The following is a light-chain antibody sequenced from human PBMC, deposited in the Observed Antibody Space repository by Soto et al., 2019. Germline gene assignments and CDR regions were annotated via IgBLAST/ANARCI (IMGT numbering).Light chain of an antibody. V-gene: IGLV1-40*01. J-gene: IGLJ2*01. CDR2: GND. CDR3: QSYDSSLSGSDVV. Sequence: QSVLTQPPSVSGAPGQRVTISCTGSSSNIGAGYDVNWYQQLPGTAPKLLIFGNDNRPSGVPDRFSGSKSGTSASLAITGLQAEDEADYYCQSYDSSLSGSDVVFGGGTKVTVL. CDR1: SSNIGAGYD.